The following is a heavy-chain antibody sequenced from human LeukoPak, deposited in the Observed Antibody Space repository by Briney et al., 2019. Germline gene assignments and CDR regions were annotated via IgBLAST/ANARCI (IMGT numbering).Heavy chain of an antibody. CDR1: GASIISDTYY. J-gene: IGHJ4*02. D-gene: IGHD3-22*01. Sequence: SETLSLTCTVSGASIISDTYYWGWIRQPPGKGLEWIGSIYYSGSTYYSPSLKSRVTMSVDTSKNQFSLKLISVTAADTAPYYCERNFYASSGYYLDDFYFDFWGQGTLVTVSS. V-gene: IGHV4-39*07. CDR2: IYYSGST. CDR3: ERNFYASSGYYLDDFYFDF.